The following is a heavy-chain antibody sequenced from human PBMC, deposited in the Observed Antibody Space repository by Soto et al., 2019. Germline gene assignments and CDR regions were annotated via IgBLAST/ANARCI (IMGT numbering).Heavy chain of an antibody. CDR2: ISFDGSNK. J-gene: IGHJ4*02. V-gene: IGHV3-30-3*01. Sequence: GGSLRLSCAASAFAFRTYDMHWVRQAPGQGLEWVASISFDGSNKYYAASVRGRFTISRDNSRNTLSLQMNSLRIEDTAVSYCANXGTHIVDYWGQGA. CDR1: AFAFRTYD. D-gene: IGHD1-1*01. CDR3: ANXGTHIVDY.